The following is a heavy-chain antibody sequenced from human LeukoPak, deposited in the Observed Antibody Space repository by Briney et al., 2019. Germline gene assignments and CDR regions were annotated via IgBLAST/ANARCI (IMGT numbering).Heavy chain of an antibody. CDR1: GGSISSYY. Sequence: PSETLSLTRTVSGGSISSYYWSWIRQPPGKGLEWIGYIYYSGSTNYNPSLKSRVTISVDTSKNQFSLKLSSVTAADTAVYYCARFGPHGSGSYYNVRGYYYVDVWGKGTTVTVSS. J-gene: IGHJ6*03. D-gene: IGHD3-10*01. CDR3: ARFGPHGSGSYYNVRGYYYVDV. CDR2: IYYSGST. V-gene: IGHV4-59*01.